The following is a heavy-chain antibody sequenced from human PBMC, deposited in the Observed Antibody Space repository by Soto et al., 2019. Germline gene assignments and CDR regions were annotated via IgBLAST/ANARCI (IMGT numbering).Heavy chain of an antibody. V-gene: IGHV1-69*06. CDR3: ARSTDYGDYYFDY. D-gene: IGHD4-17*01. CDR1: VYTFTCYY. CDR2: VIPIFGTA. Sequence: SVKVSCKASVYTFTCYYMHWVRQAPGQGLEWMGGVIPIFGTANYAQKFQGRVTITADKSTSTAYMELSSLRSEDTAVYYCARSTDYGDYYFDYWGQGTLVTVSS. J-gene: IGHJ4*02.